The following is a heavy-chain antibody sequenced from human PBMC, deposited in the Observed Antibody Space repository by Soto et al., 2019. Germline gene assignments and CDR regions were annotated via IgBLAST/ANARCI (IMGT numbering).Heavy chain of an antibody. CDR3: AREYSSTVTGFDY. CDR1: GFTFSSYG. D-gene: IGHD4-17*01. Sequence: QVQLVESGGGVVQPGRSLRLSCAASGFTFSSYGMHWVRQAPGKGLEWVAVIWYDGSNKYYADSVKGRFTISRDNSKNTLYLQMNSLRAEDTAVYYCAREYSSTVTGFDYWGQGTLVTVSS. CDR2: IWYDGSNK. V-gene: IGHV3-33*01. J-gene: IGHJ4*02.